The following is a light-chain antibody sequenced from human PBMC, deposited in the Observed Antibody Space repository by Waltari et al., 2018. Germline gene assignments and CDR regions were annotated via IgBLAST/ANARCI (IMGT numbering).Light chain of an antibody. V-gene: IGKV3-20*01. CDR3: QQYAASPYT. CDR1: QPVGGNY. CDR2: TAS. J-gene: IGKJ1*01. Sequence: EIVLTQSPDTLPLSPGARATLSCRASQPVGGNYLAWYQQKPGQAPGLLIFTASNRASGVPDRFSGSGSGTDFTLTISRLEAEDFAVYYCQQYAASPYTFGQGTKVDIK.